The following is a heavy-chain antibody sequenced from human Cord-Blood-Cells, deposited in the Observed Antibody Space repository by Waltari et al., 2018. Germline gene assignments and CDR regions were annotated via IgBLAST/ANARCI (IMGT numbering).Heavy chain of an antibody. D-gene: IGHD3-10*01. CDR2: INHSGST. J-gene: IGHJ4*02. Sequence: QVQLQQWGAGLFKPSEILSLTCAVYGGSLSGYYWGWTRQPPGKGLEWIGEINHSGSTNYNPSLKSRVTISVDTSKNQFSLKLSSVTAAGTAVYYCARVAIYYYGSGSYYDYWGQGTLVTVSS. CDR1: GGSLSGYY. V-gene: IGHV4-34*01. CDR3: ARVAIYYYGSGSYYDY.